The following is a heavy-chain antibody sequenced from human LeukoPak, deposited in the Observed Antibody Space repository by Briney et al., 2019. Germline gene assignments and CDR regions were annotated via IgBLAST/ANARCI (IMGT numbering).Heavy chain of an antibody. Sequence: GGSLRLSCAASGFTFNDYAMHWVRQAPGKGLEWVALISWDSGNTYYADSVKGRFTISRDNSKNSLSLQMNSLRAEDTALYYCAKGPGAAVGKRYIQHWGQGTLVTVSS. D-gene: IGHD6-13*01. CDR1: GFTFNDYA. J-gene: IGHJ1*01. V-gene: IGHV3-43D*03. CDR2: ISWDSGNT. CDR3: AKGPGAAVGKRYIQH.